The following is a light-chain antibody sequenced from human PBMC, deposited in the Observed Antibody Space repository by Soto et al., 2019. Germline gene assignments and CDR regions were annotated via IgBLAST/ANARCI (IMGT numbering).Light chain of an antibody. CDR2: DAS. Sequence: EIVLTQSPGTLSLSPGERATLSCRASQSVRSGYLAWYQQKPGQAPRLLMYDASSRATGIPDRFSGSGSGTDFTLAISRLEPEDFAVYYCQQYGSSPYTFGQGAKLEI. J-gene: IGKJ2*01. CDR1: QSVRSGY. V-gene: IGKV3-20*01. CDR3: QQYGSSPYT.